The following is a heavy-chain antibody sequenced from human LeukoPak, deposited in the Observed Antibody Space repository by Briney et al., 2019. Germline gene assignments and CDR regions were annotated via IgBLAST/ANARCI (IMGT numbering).Heavy chain of an antibody. V-gene: IGHV3-30-3*01. CDR3: ARSAMIVVVTTLDY. CDR1: GFTFSSYA. J-gene: IGHJ4*02. CDR2: ISYDGSNK. D-gene: IGHD3-22*01. Sequence: GGSLRLSCAASGFTFSSYAMHWVRQAPGKGLELVAVISYDGSNKYYADSVKGRFTISRDNSKNTLYLQMSSLRAEDTAVYYCARSAMIVVVTTLDYWGQGTLVTVSS.